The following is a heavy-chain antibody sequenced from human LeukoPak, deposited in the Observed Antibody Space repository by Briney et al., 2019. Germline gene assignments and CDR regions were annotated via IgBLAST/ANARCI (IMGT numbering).Heavy chain of an antibody. D-gene: IGHD6-13*01. CDR2: IYPGDSDI. Sequence: GESLQISCKGSGYSFSSYWIGWVRQMPGKGLEWMGIIYPGDSDIRYSPSFQGQVTISADKSISTAYLQWSSLKASDTAMYYCARQGYGSWSPANWFDPWGQGTLVTVTS. CDR3: ARQGYGSWSPANWFDP. V-gene: IGHV5-51*01. CDR1: GYSFSSYW. J-gene: IGHJ5*02.